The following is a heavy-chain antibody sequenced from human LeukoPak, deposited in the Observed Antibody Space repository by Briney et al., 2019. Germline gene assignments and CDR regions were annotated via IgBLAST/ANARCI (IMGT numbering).Heavy chain of an antibody. Sequence: GGSLRLSCTTSGFTFSNYPMSWVRQAPGKGLEWLALLGSTAYGGTTKYAASVKGRFTISRDDSKSIAYLQMNSLITEDTAVYYCTRPYYDYLTGYYSDYWGQGTLVTVSS. CDR2: LGSTAYGGTT. CDR3: TRPYYDYLTGYYSDY. J-gene: IGHJ4*02. D-gene: IGHD3-9*01. V-gene: IGHV3-49*04. CDR1: GFTFSNYP.